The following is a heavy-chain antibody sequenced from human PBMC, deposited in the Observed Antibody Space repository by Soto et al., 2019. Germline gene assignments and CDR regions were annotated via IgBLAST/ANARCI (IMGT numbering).Heavy chain of an antibody. D-gene: IGHD3-16*01. J-gene: IGHJ4*02. CDR3: TVGGAGHPFDY. Sequence: QVQLQESGPGLVKPSETLSLTCTVSGVSITSHYWTWIRQPPGKGLEWIGNIHYSGSTNYSPSLKGVVIISVDTAENQSSLKLSSVTTADTAVYYCTVGGAGHPFDYWGQGTLVTVSS. V-gene: IGHV4-59*11. CDR2: IHYSGST. CDR1: GVSITSHY.